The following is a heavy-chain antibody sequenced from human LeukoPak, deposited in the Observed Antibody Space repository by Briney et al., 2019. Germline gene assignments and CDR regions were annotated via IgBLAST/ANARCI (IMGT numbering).Heavy chain of an antibody. CDR3: ARKKYYDSSGPIDY. Sequence: PSETLSLTCTVSGVSLSSSSYYWGWIRQPPGKGLEWIGSIHYSGSTYYNPSLKSRVTISVDTPKKQFSLKLSSVTAADTAVYYCARKKYYDSSGPIDYWGQGTLVTVSS. CDR2: IHYSGST. V-gene: IGHV4-39*01. D-gene: IGHD3-22*01. CDR1: GVSLSSSSYY. J-gene: IGHJ4*02.